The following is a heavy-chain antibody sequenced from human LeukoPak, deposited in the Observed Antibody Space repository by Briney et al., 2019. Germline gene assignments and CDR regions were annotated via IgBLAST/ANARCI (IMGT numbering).Heavy chain of an antibody. J-gene: IGHJ4*02. CDR2: INHSGST. CDR1: GGSFSGYY. D-gene: IGHD2-21*02. Sequence: SETLSLTCAVYGGSFSGYYWSWIRQPPGKGLEWIGEINHSGSTNYNPSLKSRVTISVDTSKNQFSLKLSSVTAADTAVYYCAITVYCSGDCYPESPPDYWGQGTLVTVSS. CDR3: AITVYCSGDCYPESPPDY. V-gene: IGHV4-34*01.